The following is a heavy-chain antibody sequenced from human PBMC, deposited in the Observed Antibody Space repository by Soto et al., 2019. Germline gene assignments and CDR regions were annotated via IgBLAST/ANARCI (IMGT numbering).Heavy chain of an antibody. Sequence: ASLKVSCKASGYTLTSYAMHWVRQAPGQRLEWMGWINAGNGNTEYSQKFQGRVTITRDTSASTAYMELSSLRSEDTAVYYCARDRYSSGWYGVGANDAFDTWGQGTMVTVSS. D-gene: IGHD6-19*01. V-gene: IGHV1-3*01. CDR3: ARDRYSSGWYGVGANDAFDT. CDR1: GYTLTSYA. J-gene: IGHJ3*02. CDR2: INAGNGNT.